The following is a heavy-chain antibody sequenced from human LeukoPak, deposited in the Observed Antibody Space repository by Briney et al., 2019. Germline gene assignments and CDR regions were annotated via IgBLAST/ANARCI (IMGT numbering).Heavy chain of an antibody. J-gene: IGHJ6*03. CDR3: ARGRSREANWGFENHYYYMDV. CDR2: IYSRGNT. D-gene: IGHD7-27*01. Sequence: SETLSLTCTVSGASISSSSSYWGWIRQPPGKGLEWLGNIYSRGNTYYKPSLRSRVTISVDTSKNQFSLKLSSVTAADTAVYYCARGRSREANWGFENHYYYMDVWGKGTTVTVSS. V-gene: IGHV4-39*07. CDR1: GASISSSSSY.